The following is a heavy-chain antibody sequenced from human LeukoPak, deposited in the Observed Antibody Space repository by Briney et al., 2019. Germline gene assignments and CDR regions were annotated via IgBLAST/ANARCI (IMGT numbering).Heavy chain of an antibody. V-gene: IGHV4-59*01. J-gene: IGHJ4*02. CDR2: IYYSGST. D-gene: IGHD6-19*01. Sequence: SETLSFTCTVSGGSISSYYWSWIWQPPGKGLEWIGYIYYSGSTNYNPSLKSRVTISVDTSKNQFSLKLSSVTAADTAVYYCARVNWGAVAGSYYFDYWGQGTLVTVSS. CDR3: ARVNWGAVAGSYYFDY. CDR1: GGSISSYY.